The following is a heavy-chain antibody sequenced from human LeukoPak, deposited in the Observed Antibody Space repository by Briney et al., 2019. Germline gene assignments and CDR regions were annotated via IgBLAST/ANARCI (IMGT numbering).Heavy chain of an antibody. J-gene: IGHJ5*02. D-gene: IGHD2-2*01. CDR2: IKQDGSEK. CDR1: GFTFSRYW. CDR3: ARDDCSSISCYHNWFDP. V-gene: IGHV3-7*01. Sequence: GRSLRLSCAASGFTFSRYWMSCVRQAPGKWLEWVANIKQDGSEKYYVDSVKGRFTISRDNAKNSLYLQMNSLRAEDTAVYYCARDDCSSISCYHNWFDPWGQGTLVTVSS.